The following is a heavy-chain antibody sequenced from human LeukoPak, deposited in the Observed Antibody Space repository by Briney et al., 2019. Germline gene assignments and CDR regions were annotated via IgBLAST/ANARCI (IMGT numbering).Heavy chain of an antibody. CDR2: ISVSGGGT. D-gene: IGHD1-26*01. Sequence: GGSLRLSCVASGFTFSNYAMSWVRQAPGKGLEWVSGISVSGGGTYYADSVKGRFTISRDNSKNTLYLQMNSLRAEDTAVYFCAKVIGLVDPFDYWGQGTLVTVSS. J-gene: IGHJ4*02. CDR1: GFTFSNYA. V-gene: IGHV3-23*01. CDR3: AKVIGLVDPFDY.